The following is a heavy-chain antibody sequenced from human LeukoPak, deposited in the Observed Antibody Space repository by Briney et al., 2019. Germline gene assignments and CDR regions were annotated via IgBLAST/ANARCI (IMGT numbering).Heavy chain of an antibody. V-gene: IGHV3-21*04. CDR2: ISSSSSYI. CDR1: GFTFSSYS. CDR3: ARDLGLVGYYYYGMDV. D-gene: IGHD2-2*01. Sequence: GGPLRLSCAASGFTFSSYSMNWVRQAPGKGLEWVSSISSSSSYIYYADSVKGRFTISRDNAKNSLYLQMNSLRAEDTAVYYCARDLGLVGYYYYGMDVWGQGTTVTVSS. J-gene: IGHJ6*02.